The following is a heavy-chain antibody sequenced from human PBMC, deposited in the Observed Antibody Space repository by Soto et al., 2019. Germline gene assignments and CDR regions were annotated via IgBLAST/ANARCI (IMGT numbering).Heavy chain of an antibody. D-gene: IGHD2-15*01. CDR2: IKEDGSEK. V-gene: IGHV3-7*01. Sequence: EVRLMESGGGLVQPGGSLRLSCAASGFTLSYYWMSWVRQAPGKGLEWVANIKEDGSEKYYVDSVKGRFTISRDNAQNSVFLQMNSLRAEDTAIYYCARDCSGGSCQYWGQGTLVTVSS. CDR1: GFTLSYYW. CDR3: ARDCSGGSCQY. J-gene: IGHJ4*02.